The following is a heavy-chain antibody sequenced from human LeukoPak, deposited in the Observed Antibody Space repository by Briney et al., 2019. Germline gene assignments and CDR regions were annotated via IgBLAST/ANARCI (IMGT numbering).Heavy chain of an antibody. Sequence: ASVKVSCKASGYTFTGYYMHWVRQAPGQGLEWMGWINPNSGNTGYAQKFQGRVTMTRNTSISTAYMELSSLRSEDTAVYYCARGGVAVAGPFDYWGQGTLVTVSS. CDR1: GYTFTGYY. D-gene: IGHD6-19*01. CDR3: ARGGVAVAGPFDY. CDR2: INPNSGNT. V-gene: IGHV1-8*02. J-gene: IGHJ4*02.